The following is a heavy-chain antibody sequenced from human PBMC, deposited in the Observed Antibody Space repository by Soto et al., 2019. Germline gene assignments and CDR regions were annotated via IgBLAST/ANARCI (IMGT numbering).Heavy chain of an antibody. CDR1: GGSFSGYY. Sequence: SETLSLTCAVYGGSFSGYYWSWIRQPPGKGLEWIGEINHSGSTNYNPSLKSRVIISVDTSKNQFSLKLSSVTAADTAVYYCARGRQLLWFGELLYPLHYFDYWGQGTLVTVSS. J-gene: IGHJ4*02. CDR3: ARGRQLLWFGELLYPLHYFDY. D-gene: IGHD3-10*01. V-gene: IGHV4-34*01. CDR2: INHSGST.